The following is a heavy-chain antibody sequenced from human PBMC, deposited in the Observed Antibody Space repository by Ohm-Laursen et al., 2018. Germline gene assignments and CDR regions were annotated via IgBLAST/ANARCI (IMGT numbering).Heavy chain of an antibody. Sequence: SLRLSCAASAFTVSGARMSWVRQAPGKGLEWVGLIKRSSEGSTTHYAAPVKGRFAISRDDSENTLHLQIDSLKTEDTAIYYCATHYKFWGQGTLVTVSA. J-gene: IGHJ1*01. CDR2: IKRSSEGSTT. CDR3: ATHYKF. V-gene: IGHV3-15*01. D-gene: IGHD4-11*01. CDR1: AFTVSGAR.